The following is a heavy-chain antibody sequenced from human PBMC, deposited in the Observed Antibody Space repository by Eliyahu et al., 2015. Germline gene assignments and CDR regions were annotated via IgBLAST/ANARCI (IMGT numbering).Heavy chain of an antibody. CDR3: AKGATADRYHYYGMDV. D-gene: IGHD1-26*01. J-gene: IGHJ6*02. V-gene: IGHV3-30*18. CDR1: AFTFXXYG. Sequence: QVQLVESGGGVVQPGRSLRLSCVASAFTFXXYGMHWVRQAPGKGLEGVAVIAHDGSNTYSIDSVKGRFTISRDNSNNTLYLQMNSLRGEDTAVYYCAKGATADRYHYYGMDVWGQGTTVTVSS. CDR2: IAHDGSNT.